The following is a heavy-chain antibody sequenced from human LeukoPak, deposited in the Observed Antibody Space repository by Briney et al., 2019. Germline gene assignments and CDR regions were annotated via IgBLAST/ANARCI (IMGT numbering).Heavy chain of an antibody. V-gene: IGHV3-30*18. J-gene: IGHJ4*02. CDR1: GFTFSSYE. CDR2: ISYDGSNK. CDR3: AKDKSGMAYYFDF. D-gene: IGHD3-10*01. Sequence: GGSLRLSCAASGFTFSSYEMNWVRQTPGKGLEWVALISYDGSNKYYADSVKGRFTISRDNSKNTLYLQMDSLRAEDTAVYYCAKDKSGMAYYFDFWGQGTLVTVSS.